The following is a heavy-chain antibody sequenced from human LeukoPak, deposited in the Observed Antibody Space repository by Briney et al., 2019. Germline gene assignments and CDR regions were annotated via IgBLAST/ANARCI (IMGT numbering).Heavy chain of an antibody. CDR2: IIPIFGTA. J-gene: IGHJ4*02. D-gene: IGHD2-2*01. CDR3: ARAPSSYQLLARHFDY. Sequence: ASVTVSCKATGGTFSSYAISWVRQAPGQGLEWMGGIIPIFGTANYAQKFQGRVTMTRDTSTSTVYMELSSLRSEDTAVYYCARAPSSYQLLARHFDYWGQGTLVTVSS. V-gene: IGHV1-69*05. CDR1: GGTFSSYA.